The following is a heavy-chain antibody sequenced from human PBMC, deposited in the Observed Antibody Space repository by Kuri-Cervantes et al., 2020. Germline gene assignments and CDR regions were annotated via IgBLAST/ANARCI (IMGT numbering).Heavy chain of an antibody. V-gene: IGHV3-30*02. Sequence: GGSLRLSCAASGFTLCGYDIPWVRQASGKGLEWVAVIWYDGSNKYYADSVKGRFTISRDNSKNTLYLQMNSLRPEDTALYYCAKDLSSQPSDFDYWGQGTLVTVSS. CDR2: IWYDGSNK. D-gene: IGHD2-2*01. CDR3: AKDLSSQPSDFDY. J-gene: IGHJ4*02. CDR1: GFTLCGYD.